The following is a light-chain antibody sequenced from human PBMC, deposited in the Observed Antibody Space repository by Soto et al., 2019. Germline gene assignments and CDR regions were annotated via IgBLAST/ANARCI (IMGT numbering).Light chain of an antibody. CDR2: DAS. CDR1: QTVSSY. CDR3: QQRSDWPPT. J-gene: IGKJ5*01. V-gene: IGKV3-11*01. Sequence: ETLLTQSPATLSLSPGERATLSCRASQTVSSYLAWYQQRPGQAPRLLIYDASKRATGTPARFSGSGSGTDFTLTISSLEPEDFAVYYFQQRSDWPPTFGQGTRLEIK.